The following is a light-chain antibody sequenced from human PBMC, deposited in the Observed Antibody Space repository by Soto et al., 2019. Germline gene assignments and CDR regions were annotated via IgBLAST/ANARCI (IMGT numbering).Light chain of an antibody. CDR3: QQRSNWPPSIT. CDR1: QSVGNF. J-gene: IGKJ5*01. CDR2: DAS. V-gene: IGKV3-11*01. Sequence: EVVLTQSPATLSLSLGERATLSCRASQSVGNFLAWYQQKPGQAPRLLIYDASNRATGIPARFSGSGSGTDFTLTISSLQPEDFAVYYCQQRSNWPPSITFGQGTRLEIK.